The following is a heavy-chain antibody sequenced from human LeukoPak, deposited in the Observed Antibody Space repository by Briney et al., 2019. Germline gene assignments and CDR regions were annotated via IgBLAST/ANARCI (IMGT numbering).Heavy chain of an antibody. V-gene: IGHV4-39*02. J-gene: IGHJ5*02. CDR1: GDSVTSGGFD. D-gene: IGHD3-10*01. CDR3: ARHSGSGSLSRPFDP. CDR2: VYYTGST. Sequence: SETLSLTCTVSGDSVTSGGFDWAWLRQPPGKGLEWIATVYYTGSTYYNPSLKSRVTISIDTSKNHFSLKLRSVVAPDTAVYYSARHSGSGSLSRPFDPWGQGTLATVSS.